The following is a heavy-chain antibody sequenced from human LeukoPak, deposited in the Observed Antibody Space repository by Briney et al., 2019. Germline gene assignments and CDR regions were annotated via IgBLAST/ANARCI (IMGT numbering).Heavy chain of an antibody. V-gene: IGHV3-21*05. J-gene: IGHJ4*02. CDR2: ISSRCDI. CDR1: GFTFSTYS. CDR3: ARDGGWYGGGNFDY. Sequence: GGSLRLSCAASGFTFSTYSMNGVRQAPGKGLEWVSYISSRCDIYYADSVKGRFTISRYNAKNSLYLQMNSLRVEDTAVYYCARDGGWYGGGNFDYWGQGTLVTVSS. D-gene: IGHD6-19*01.